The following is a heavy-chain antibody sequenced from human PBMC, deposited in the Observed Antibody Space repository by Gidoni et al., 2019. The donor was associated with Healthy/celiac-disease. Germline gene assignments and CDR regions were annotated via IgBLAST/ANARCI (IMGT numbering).Heavy chain of an antibody. D-gene: IGHD2-21*01. J-gene: IGHJ4*02. Sequence: EVQLLESGGGLVQPGGSLRLSCAASGFPFSSYAMRWVRQAPGKGLEWVSAISGSGGSTYYADSVKGRFTISRDNSKNTLYLQMNSLRAEDTAVYYCAKPHRAYCGGDCYSNYFDYWGQGTLVTVSS. CDR1: GFPFSSYA. CDR3: AKPHRAYCGGDCYSNYFDY. V-gene: IGHV3-23*01. CDR2: ISGSGGST.